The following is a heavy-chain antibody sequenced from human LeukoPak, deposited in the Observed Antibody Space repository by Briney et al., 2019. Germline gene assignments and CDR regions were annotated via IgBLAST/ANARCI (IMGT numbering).Heavy chain of an antibody. CDR1: GGSISSYY. V-gene: IGHV4-59*01. CDR3: ARESRDVEAEGFDY. Sequence: PSETLSLNCTVSGGSISSYYWSWIRQPPGKGLEWIGYIYYSGSTKYNPSLKSRVTISVDTSKNQFSLKLSSVTAADTAVYYCARESRDVEAEGFDYWGQGTLVTVSS. J-gene: IGHJ4*02. D-gene: IGHD5-24*01. CDR2: IYYSGST.